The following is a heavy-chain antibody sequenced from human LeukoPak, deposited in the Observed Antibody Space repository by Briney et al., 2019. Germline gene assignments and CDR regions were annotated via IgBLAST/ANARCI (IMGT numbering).Heavy chain of an antibody. CDR2: IYYDGSNI. Sequence: GRSLTLSCAASEFTFTTYGMHWVRQAPGKGLEWVAFIYYDGSNIYYADYVKGRFTISRDISKNTLYLQMDSLRAEDTAIYYCVRDWKTNSFDYWGQGTLVTVSS. CDR1: EFTFTTYG. D-gene: IGHD1-1*01. V-gene: IGHV3-33*01. J-gene: IGHJ4*02. CDR3: VRDWKTNSFDY.